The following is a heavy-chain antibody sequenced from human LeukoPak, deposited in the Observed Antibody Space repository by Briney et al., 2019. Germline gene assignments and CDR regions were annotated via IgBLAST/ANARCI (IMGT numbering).Heavy chain of an antibody. CDR1: GSTLIELS. CDR2: LNLEDGEP. J-gene: IGHJ4*02. D-gene: IGHD6-19*01. V-gene: IGHV1-24*01. CDR3: AKGVAVAGTPPGGDY. Sequence: ASVKVSCKASGSTLIELSTHWVRQAPGKGLEWMGGLNLEDGEPVYAQKFQGRVTVTEDRAAGTAYMELNSLTSEDTALYYCAKGVAVAGTPPGGDYWGQGTLVTVSS.